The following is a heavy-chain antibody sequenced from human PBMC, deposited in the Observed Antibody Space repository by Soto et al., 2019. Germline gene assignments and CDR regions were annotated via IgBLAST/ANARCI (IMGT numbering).Heavy chain of an antibody. D-gene: IGHD4-17*01. CDR1: GFGFDEYG. CDR2: INRHGDST. CDR3: ARDHRWGYQYGDYGDS. Sequence: EVYLVEAGGGVVRPGRSLRLSCAASGFGFDEYGMSWVRQGPGKGLEWVSTINRHGDSTAYADSVKGRFTISRDNAKNSLYLQMNGLRAEDTAFYYCARDHRWGYQYGDYGDSWGQGTLVTVSS. J-gene: IGHJ4*02. V-gene: IGHV3-20*04.